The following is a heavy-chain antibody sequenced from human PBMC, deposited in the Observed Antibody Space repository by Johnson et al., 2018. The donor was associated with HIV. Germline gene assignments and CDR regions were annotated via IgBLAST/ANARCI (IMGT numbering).Heavy chain of an antibody. CDR2: IWYDGSNK. CDR1: GFTFSSYG. J-gene: IGHJ3*02. D-gene: IGHD4-17*01. V-gene: IGHV3-33*06. CDR3: AKVNGDYKTDAFDI. Sequence: QVQLVESGGGVVQPGKSLRLSCVASGFTFSSYGMHWVRQAPGRGLEWVAVIWYDGSNKYYADSVKGRFTISRDNYKNTLYLQMNSLRAEDTAVYYCAKVNGDYKTDAFDIWGQGTMVTVSS.